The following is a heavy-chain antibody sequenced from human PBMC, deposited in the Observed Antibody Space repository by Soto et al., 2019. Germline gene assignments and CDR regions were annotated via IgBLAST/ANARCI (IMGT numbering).Heavy chain of an antibody. J-gene: IGHJ4*02. CDR3: ARFGGLDYYDSSGYYLHLDY. CDR1: GFTFSSYG. D-gene: IGHD3-22*01. Sequence: GGSLRLSCAASGFTFSSYGMHWVRQAPGKGLEWVAVIWYDGSNKYYADSVKGRFTISRDNSKNTLYLQMNSLRAEDTAVYYCARFGGLDYYDSSGYYLHLDYWGQGTLVTVSS. V-gene: IGHV3-33*01. CDR2: IWYDGSNK.